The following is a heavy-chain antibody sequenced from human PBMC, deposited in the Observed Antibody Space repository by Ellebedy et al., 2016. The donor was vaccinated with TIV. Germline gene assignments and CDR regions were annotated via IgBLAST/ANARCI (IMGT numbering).Heavy chain of an antibody. CDR2: IYQDGSDK. Sequence: GESLKISCVASGFSFRSYWMSWVRQAPGKGLEWVANIYQDGSDKYYADSVKGRFTISRDNANKSLFLQMNSLRVDDTAVYYCARRGSYGDYAVQVNSWFDTWGQGTLVSVSS. D-gene: IGHD4-17*01. CDR3: ARRGSYGDYAVQVNSWFDT. J-gene: IGHJ5*02. CDR1: GFSFRSYW. V-gene: IGHV3-7*01.